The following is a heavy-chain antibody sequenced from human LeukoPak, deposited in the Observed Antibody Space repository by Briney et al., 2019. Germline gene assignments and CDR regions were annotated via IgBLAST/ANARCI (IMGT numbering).Heavy chain of an antibody. J-gene: IGHJ4*02. V-gene: IGHV3-21*01. CDR1: GFTFNNYN. Sequence: GGSLRLSCAASGFTFNNYNMNWVRQAPGKGLEWVSSISSSSNYIYYADSVKGRFTISRDNAKNSLYLQMNSLRAEDTAVYYCARDAGYCSSTSCYSRNFDSWGQGTLVTASS. CDR3: ARDAGYCSSTSCYSRNFDS. CDR2: ISSSSNYI. D-gene: IGHD2-2*01.